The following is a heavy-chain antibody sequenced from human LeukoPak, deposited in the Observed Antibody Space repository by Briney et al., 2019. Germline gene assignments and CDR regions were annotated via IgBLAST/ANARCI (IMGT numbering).Heavy chain of an antibody. CDR3: ATSAARAIES. Sequence: GGSLRLSCAASGFTFSSYWMSWVRPAPGKGLECVANIKQDGSEKYYVDSVRGRFTLSRDNAKNSLYPQMNSLRVEDTAVYYCATSAARAIESWGQGTLVTVSS. CDR2: IKQDGSEK. CDR1: GFTFSSYW. V-gene: IGHV3-7*01. D-gene: IGHD6-25*01. J-gene: IGHJ4*02.